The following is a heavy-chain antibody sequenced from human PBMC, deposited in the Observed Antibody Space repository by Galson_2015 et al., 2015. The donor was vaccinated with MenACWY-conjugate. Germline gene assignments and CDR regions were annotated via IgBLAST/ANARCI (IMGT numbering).Heavy chain of an antibody. CDR2: IRHDESTK. CDR1: GFTFSAFG. Sequence: SLRLSCTTSGFTFSAFGMHWVRQAPGRGLEWVAYIRHDESTKYYEDSVKGRFTISRDNSKKTVYLEMNSLRVDDTAVYYCAKVRTGDYYESVGPGVGAFDIWGQGTVIIVSS. J-gene: IGHJ3*02. V-gene: IGHV3-30*02. CDR3: AKVRTGDYYESVGPGVGAFDI. D-gene: IGHD3-22*01.